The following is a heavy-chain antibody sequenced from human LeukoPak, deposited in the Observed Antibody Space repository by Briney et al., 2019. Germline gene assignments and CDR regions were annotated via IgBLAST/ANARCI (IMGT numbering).Heavy chain of an antibody. CDR3: ARVRAAAIPYYFDY. V-gene: IGHV4-34*01. J-gene: IGHJ4*02. D-gene: IGHD6-13*01. CDR2: INHSGST. Sequence: SETLSLTCAVYGGSFSDYYWSWIRQPPGKGLEWIGEINHSGSTNYNPSLKSRVTISVDTSKNKLSLKVSSVTAADTAVYYCARVRAAAIPYYFDYWGQGTLVTVSS. CDR1: GGSFSDYY.